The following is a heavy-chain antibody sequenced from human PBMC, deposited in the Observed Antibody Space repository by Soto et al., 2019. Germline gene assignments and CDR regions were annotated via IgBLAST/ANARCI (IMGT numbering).Heavy chain of an antibody. CDR1: GDSVSINSAG. D-gene: IGHD3-10*01. J-gene: IGHJ6*02. Sequence: SQTLSLTCVISGDSVSINSAGWNWIRQSPSRGLECLGRTYYKSKWNNDYALSVKSRITIKPDTSKNQFSLHLYSVTPEDTAVYYCTGITWFRGMDVWGQGTPVT. CDR3: TGITWFRGMDV. V-gene: IGHV6-1*01. CDR2: TYYKSKWNN.